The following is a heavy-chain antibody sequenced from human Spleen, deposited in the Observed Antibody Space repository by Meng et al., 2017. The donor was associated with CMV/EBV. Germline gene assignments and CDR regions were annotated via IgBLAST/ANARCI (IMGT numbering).Heavy chain of an antibody. V-gene: IGHV1-2*02. CDR1: GYTFIGYY. Sequence: ASVKVSCKASGYTFIGYYIHWVRQAPGLGLEWMGWINPNSGDTKFAQNFQGRVTMTRVGSISTAYMELRRLRSDDTAVYYCARRGSSSSWFQVDYWGQGTLVTVSS. D-gene: IGHD6-13*01. CDR3: ARRGSSSSWFQVDY. CDR2: INPNSGDT. J-gene: IGHJ4*02.